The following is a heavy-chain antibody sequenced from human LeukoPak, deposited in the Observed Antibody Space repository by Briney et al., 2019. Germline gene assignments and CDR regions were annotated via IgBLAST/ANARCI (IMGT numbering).Heavy chain of an antibody. Sequence: GGSLRLSCAASGFTVSSNYMSWVRQAPGKGLEWVSVIYSGGSTYYADSVKGRFTISRDNSKNTLYLQMNSLRAEDTAVYYCARARDKVCSGSYYYYWGQGTLVTVSS. D-gene: IGHD1-26*01. CDR3: ARARDKVCSGSYYYY. CDR2: IYSGGST. J-gene: IGHJ4*02. CDR1: GFTVSSNY. V-gene: IGHV3-53*01.